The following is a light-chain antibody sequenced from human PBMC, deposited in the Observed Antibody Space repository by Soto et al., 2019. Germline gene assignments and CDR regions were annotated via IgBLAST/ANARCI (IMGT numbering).Light chain of an antibody. J-gene: IGKJ5*01. CDR2: GTS. CDR3: QQYDNSIT. CDR1: QSVSSNN. Sequence: EIVLTQSPDTLSLSPGDGATLSCRASQSVSSNNLAWYHQKPGQPPRLLIYGTSSRATGIPERFSGSGSGTDFTLSIRRLETEVLAVYYCQQYDNSITFGQGTRLE. V-gene: IGKV3-20*01.